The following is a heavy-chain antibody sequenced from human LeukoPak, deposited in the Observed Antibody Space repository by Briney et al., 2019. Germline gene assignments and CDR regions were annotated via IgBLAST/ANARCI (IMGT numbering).Heavy chain of an antibody. J-gene: IGHJ4*02. Sequence: ASVKVSCKASGYTFTNYYMHWVRQAPGQGLEWMGIINPSGGSTTYAQKFQGRVTMTRDTSTSTVYMELSSLRSEDTALYYCARGPGRYYFDYWGQRTLFTVSS. CDR1: GYTFTNYY. CDR2: INPSGGST. V-gene: IGHV1-46*01. CDR3: ARGPGRYYFDY.